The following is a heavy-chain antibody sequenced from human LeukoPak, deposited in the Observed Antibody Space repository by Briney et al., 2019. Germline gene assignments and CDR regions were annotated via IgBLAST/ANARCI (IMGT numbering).Heavy chain of an antibody. CDR3: ARDPLIRTTRVDYFDY. CDR2: IKEDGSEK. D-gene: IGHD1-14*01. Sequence: GGSLRLSCAGSGFTFSSHWMSWVRQAPGSGLEWLANIKEDGSEKYYADSVKGRFTISRDNSKNTMYLQMHSLRAEDTAVFYCARDPLIRTTRVDYFDYWGQGTLVTVSS. V-gene: IGHV3-7*03. J-gene: IGHJ4*02. CDR1: GFTFSSHW.